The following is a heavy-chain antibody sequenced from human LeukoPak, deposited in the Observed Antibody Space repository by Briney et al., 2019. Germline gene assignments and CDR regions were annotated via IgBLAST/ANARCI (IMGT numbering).Heavy chain of an antibody. CDR1: GGSISSYY. CDR3: ARVKGDSSGYVPFDY. Sequence: SETLSLTCTVSGGSISSYYWSWIRQPPGKGLEWIGHIYYSGSTNYNPSLKSRVTISVDMSKNQFSLKLNSVTAADTAVYYCARVKGDSSGYVPFDYWGQGTLVAVSS. D-gene: IGHD3-22*01. J-gene: IGHJ4*02. V-gene: IGHV4-59*08. CDR2: IYYSGST.